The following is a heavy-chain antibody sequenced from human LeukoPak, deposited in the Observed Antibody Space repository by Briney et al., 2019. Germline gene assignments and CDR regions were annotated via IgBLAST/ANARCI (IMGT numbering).Heavy chain of an antibody. J-gene: IGHJ4*02. V-gene: IGHV3-48*03. D-gene: IGHD5-18*01. CDR1: GFTFSSYE. Sequence: GGSLRLSCAASGFTFSSYEMNWVRQAPGKGLEWVSYISSSGSTIYYADSVKGRFTIPRDNAKNSLYLQMNSLRAEDTASYYCARTETTGIQVWLPVHNWGQGTLVTVSS. CDR2: ISSSGSTI. CDR3: ARTETTGIQVWLPVHN.